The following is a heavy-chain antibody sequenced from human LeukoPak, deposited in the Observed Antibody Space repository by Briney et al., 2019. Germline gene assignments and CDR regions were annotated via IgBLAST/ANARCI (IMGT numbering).Heavy chain of an antibody. CDR2: VKSYNDGGTT. Sequence: GGSLRLSCAASGFIFPNAKMNWVRQAPGKGLEWVGRVKSYNDGGTTDYAAPVKGRFTISRDDSTNTLYLQMNNLKGEDTAEHYFTTDFYWNDYGFFYYMDVLGKGTTVTVSS. V-gene: IGHV3-15*01. D-gene: IGHD3-16*01. CDR3: TTDFYWNDYGFFYYMDV. J-gene: IGHJ6*03. CDR1: GFIFPNAK.